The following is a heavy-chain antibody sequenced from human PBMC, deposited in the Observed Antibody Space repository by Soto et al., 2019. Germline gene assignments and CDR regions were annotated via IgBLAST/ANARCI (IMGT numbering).Heavy chain of an antibody. CDR2: IYPGDSDT. CDR3: ARSVGAGTFYYYYMDV. V-gene: IGHV5-51*01. Sequence: GESLKISCKGSGYNFTSYWIGWVRQMPGKGLEWMGIIYPGDSDTRYSPSFQGQVTISADKSISTAYLQWSSLKASDTAMYYCARSVGAGTFYYYYMDVWGQGTTVTVSS. J-gene: IGHJ6*03. D-gene: IGHD6-19*01. CDR1: GYNFTSYW.